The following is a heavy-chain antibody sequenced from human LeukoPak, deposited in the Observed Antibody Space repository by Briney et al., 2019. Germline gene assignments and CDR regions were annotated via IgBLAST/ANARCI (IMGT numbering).Heavy chain of an antibody. CDR2: ISSSGSTI. CDR3: ARVEMATTNNFDY. J-gene: IGHJ4*02. V-gene: IGHV3-48*04. CDR1: GFTFSSYG. Sequence: GGSLRLSCAASGFTFSSYGMSWVRQAPGKGLEWVSAISSSGSTIYYADSVKGRFTISRDNAKNSLYLQMNSLRAEDTAVYYCARVEMATTNNFDYWGQGTLVTVSS. D-gene: IGHD5-24*01.